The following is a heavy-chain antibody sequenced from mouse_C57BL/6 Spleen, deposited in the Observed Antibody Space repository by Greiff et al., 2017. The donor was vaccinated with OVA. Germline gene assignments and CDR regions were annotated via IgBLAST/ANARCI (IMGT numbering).Heavy chain of an antibody. CDR2: ISGGGGNT. CDR3: ARHKITTVVVDY. V-gene: IGHV5-9*01. CDR1: GFTFSSYT. D-gene: IGHD1-1*01. J-gene: IGHJ2*01. Sequence: EVQGVESGGGLVKPGGSLKLSCAASGFTFSSYTMSWVRQTPEKRLEWVATISGGGGNTYYPDSGKGRFTISRDNAKNTLYLQMSSLRSEDTALYYCARHKITTVVVDYWGQGTTLTVSS.